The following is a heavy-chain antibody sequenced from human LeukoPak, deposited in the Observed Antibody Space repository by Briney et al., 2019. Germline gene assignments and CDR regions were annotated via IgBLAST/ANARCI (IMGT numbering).Heavy chain of an antibody. D-gene: IGHD1-26*01. V-gene: IGHV1-69*05. CDR1: GGTFSSYA. CDR3: ARDLSGSYYPGG. J-gene: IGHJ4*02. CDR2: IIPIFGTA. Sequence: GASVKVSCKASGGTFSSYAISWVRQAPGQGLEWMGRIIPIFGTANYAQKFQGRVTITTDESTSTAYMELSSLRSEDTAVYYCARDLSGSYYPGGWRQGTLVTVSS.